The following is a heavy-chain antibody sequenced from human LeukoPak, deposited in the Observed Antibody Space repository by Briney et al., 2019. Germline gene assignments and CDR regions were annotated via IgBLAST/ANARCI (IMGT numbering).Heavy chain of an antibody. D-gene: IGHD1-7*01. Sequence: GGSLRLSCAASGFTFSIYSMNWVRQAPGKGLEWVSSISSSSSYIYYADSVKGRFTISRDNAKNSLYLQMNSLRAEDTAVYYCASRITGTTPNSGYWGQGTLVTVSS. CDR1: GFTFSIYS. CDR2: ISSSSSYI. CDR3: ASRITGTTPNSGY. V-gene: IGHV3-21*01. J-gene: IGHJ4*02.